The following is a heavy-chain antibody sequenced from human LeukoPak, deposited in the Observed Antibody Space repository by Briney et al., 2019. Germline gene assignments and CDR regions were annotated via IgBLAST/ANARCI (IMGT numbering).Heavy chain of an antibody. J-gene: IGHJ6*03. D-gene: IGHD3-22*01. CDR3: ARVTYYYDSSGYYYGYYYDMDV. CDR1: GGSISSYY. V-gene: IGHV4-59*01. CDR2: IYYSGSP. Sequence: SETLSLTCTVSGGSISSYYWRWLRQPPGKGLEWIGYIYYSGSPNYNPSLKSRVTISVDTSKNQFSLNLSSVTAADTAVYYCARVTYYYDSSGYYYGYYYDMDVWGKGTTVTVSS.